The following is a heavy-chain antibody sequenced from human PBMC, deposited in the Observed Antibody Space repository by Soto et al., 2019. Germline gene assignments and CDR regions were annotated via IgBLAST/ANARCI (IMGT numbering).Heavy chain of an antibody. V-gene: IGHV4-59*11. Sequence: SETLSLTCTVSGGSINSHNWSWIRQPPGKRLEWLGYIYSSGFTTYNPALKGRLTISVDTSKNQFSLRLSSVTSADTAVYYCARGGAPHNWFGPWGQGTLVTVSS. CDR1: GGSINSHN. CDR3: ARGGAPHNWFGP. J-gene: IGHJ5*02. CDR2: IYSSGFT. D-gene: IGHD3-16*01.